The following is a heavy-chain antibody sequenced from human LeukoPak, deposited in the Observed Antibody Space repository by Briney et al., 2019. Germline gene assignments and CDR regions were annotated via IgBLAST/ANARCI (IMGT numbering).Heavy chain of an antibody. D-gene: IGHD4/OR15-4a*01. J-gene: IGHJ6*02. CDR1: GYTFTSYA. V-gene: IGHV7-4-1*02. CDR3: ARNIATMGTKYYYYGMDV. Sequence: ASVKVSCKASGYTFTSYAMNWVRQAPGQGLEWMGWINTNTGNPTYAQGFTGRFVFSLDTSVSTTYLQISSLKAEDTAVYYCARNIATMGTKYYYYGMDVWGQGTTVTVSS. CDR2: INTNTGNP.